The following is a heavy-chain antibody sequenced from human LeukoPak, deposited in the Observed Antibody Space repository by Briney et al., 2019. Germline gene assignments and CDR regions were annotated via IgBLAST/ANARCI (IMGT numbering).Heavy chain of an antibody. CDR3: AREISWSFDS. V-gene: IGHV3-11*01. J-gene: IGHJ4*02. CDR1: GFTFSGYF. CDR2: ISSSGTAT. Sequence: GGSLRLSCAASGFTFSGYFMGWIRQAPGKGLEFVSFISSSGTATYYADSVRGRFTVSRDNAKNSLYLQMNSLRVEDTAVYYCAREISWSFDSWGQGTLVPVSS. D-gene: IGHD6-13*01.